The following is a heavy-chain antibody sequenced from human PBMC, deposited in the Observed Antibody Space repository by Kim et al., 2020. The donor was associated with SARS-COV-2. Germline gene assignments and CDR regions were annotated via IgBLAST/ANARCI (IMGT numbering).Heavy chain of an antibody. Sequence: ASVKVSCKASGHTFTSYAMHWVRQAPGQRLEWMGWINAGNGNTKYSQKFQGRVTITRDTSASTAYMELSSLRSEDTAVYYCARDLTSIIAAAGYWYFDLWGRGPLVTVSS. V-gene: IGHV1-3*01. CDR1: GHTFTSYA. J-gene: IGHJ2*01. CDR3: ARDLTSIIAAAGYWYFDL. CDR2: INAGNGNT. D-gene: IGHD6-13*01.